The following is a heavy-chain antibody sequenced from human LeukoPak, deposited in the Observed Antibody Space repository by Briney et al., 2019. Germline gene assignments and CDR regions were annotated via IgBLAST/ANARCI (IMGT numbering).Heavy chain of an antibody. Sequence: TLSLTCTVSGGSIGSGGYYWNWIRQHPGKGLEWIGYIYNSGTTHIRPSLKSRVIISGDTSKNQLSLKLRSVTAADTAMFYCARGAKMATRGFDYWGQGILVTVSS. CDR3: ARGAKMATRGFDY. V-gene: IGHV4-31*03. J-gene: IGHJ4*02. D-gene: IGHD5-24*01. CDR1: GGSIGSGGYY. CDR2: IYNSGTT.